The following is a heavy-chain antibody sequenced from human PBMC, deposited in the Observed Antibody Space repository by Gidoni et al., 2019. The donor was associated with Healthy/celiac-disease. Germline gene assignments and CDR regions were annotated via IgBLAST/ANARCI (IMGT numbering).Heavy chain of an antibody. CDR3: ARGSITIFGVVIIPAGIGY. V-gene: IGHV1-2*02. J-gene: IGHJ4*02. CDR1: GYTFPGYY. CDR2: INPNSGGT. D-gene: IGHD3-3*01. Sequence: QVQLVQSGAEVKKPGASVKVSCKASGYTFPGYYMHWVRQAPGQGLEWMGWINPNSGGTNYAQKFQGRVTMTRDTSISTAYMELSRLRSDDTAVYYCARGSITIFGVVIIPAGIGYWGQGTLVTVSS.